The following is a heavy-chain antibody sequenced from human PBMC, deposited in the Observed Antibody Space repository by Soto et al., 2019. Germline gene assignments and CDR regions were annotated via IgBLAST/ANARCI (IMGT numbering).Heavy chain of an antibody. CDR1: GFTFSSFG. V-gene: IGHV3-23*01. D-gene: IGHD1-26*01. CDR3: AKGKGVGATPDGANC. CDR2: VRSDGDTT. J-gene: IGHJ4*02. Sequence: EVQVLESGGGLVQPGGSLRLSCAASGFTFSSFGMNWVRQAPGKGLEWVSGVRSDGDTTYNAESVKGRFTVSRDTSKNTVYLQMNSLRAEDAAVYYCAKGKGVGATPDGANCWGQGTPVTVSS.